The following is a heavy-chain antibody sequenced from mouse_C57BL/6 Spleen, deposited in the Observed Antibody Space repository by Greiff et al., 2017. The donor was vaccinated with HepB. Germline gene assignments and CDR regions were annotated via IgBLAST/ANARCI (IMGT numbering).Heavy chain of an antibody. D-gene: IGHD1-1*01. CDR2: INPNNGGT. J-gene: IGHJ2*01. V-gene: IGHV1-22*01. CDR1: GYTFTDYN. Sequence: EVKLQESGPELVKPGASVKMSCKASGYTFTDYNMHWVKQSHGKSLEWIGYINPNNGGTSYNQKFKGKATLTVNKSSSTAYMELRSLTSEDSAVYYCARPITTVAFDYWGQGTTLTVSS. CDR3: ARPITTVAFDY.